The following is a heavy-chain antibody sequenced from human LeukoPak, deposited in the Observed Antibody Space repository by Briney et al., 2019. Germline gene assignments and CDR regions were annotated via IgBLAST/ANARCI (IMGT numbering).Heavy chain of an antibody. CDR2: INPSGGST. D-gene: IGHD3-22*01. V-gene: IGHV1-46*01. CDR1: GYTFTSYY. Sequence: ASVKVSCKASGYTFTSYYMHWVRQAPGQGLEWMGIINPSGGSTSYAQKFQGRVTMTRDTSTSTVYMELSSLRSEDTAVYYCARQKNYDSSGYYYGVGAFDIWGQGTMVTVPS. J-gene: IGHJ3*02. CDR3: ARQKNYDSSGYYYGVGAFDI.